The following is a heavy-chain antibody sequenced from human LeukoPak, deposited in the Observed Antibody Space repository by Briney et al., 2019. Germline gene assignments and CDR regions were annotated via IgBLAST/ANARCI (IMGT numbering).Heavy chain of an antibody. CDR1: GFTFDDYG. CDR2: INWNGGST. CDR3: AGLGELLNY. Sequence: RSGGSLRLSCAASGFTFDDYGMSWVRQAPGKGLEWVSGINWNGGSTGYADSVKGRFTISRDNAKNSLYLQMNSPRAGDTALYYCAGLGELLNYWGQGTLVTVSS. V-gene: IGHV3-20*04. D-gene: IGHD3-16*01. J-gene: IGHJ4*02.